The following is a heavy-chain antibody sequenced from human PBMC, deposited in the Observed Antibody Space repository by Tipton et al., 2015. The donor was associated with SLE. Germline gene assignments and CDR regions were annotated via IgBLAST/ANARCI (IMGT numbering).Heavy chain of an antibody. D-gene: IGHD2-21*01. Sequence: QLVQSGAEVKKPGASVKVSCKASGYTFTSYDINWVRQATGQGLEWMGWMNTNSGNTGYAQKFQGRGTMTRNTSISTAYMELSSLRSEDTAVYYCARGAVGAASISPPGPSYFDYWCQGTLVTVSS. J-gene: IGHJ4*02. CDR2: MNTNSGNT. CDR1: GYTFTSYD. V-gene: IGHV1-8*01. CDR3: ARGAVGAASISPPGPSYFDY.